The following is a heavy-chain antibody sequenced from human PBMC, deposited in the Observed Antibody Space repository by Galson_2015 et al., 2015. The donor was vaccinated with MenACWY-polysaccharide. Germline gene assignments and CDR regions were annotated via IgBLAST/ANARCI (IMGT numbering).Heavy chain of an antibody. V-gene: IGHV3-23*01. Sequence: SLRLSCAASGFTFSRYGMSWVRQAPGKGLEWVSVISNTGGTTYYIDSVKGRFTISRDNSKNMLYTQMNSLRVEDTAVYYCASRGAAHYWGQGTLITVSS. CDR2: ISNTGGTT. J-gene: IGHJ4*02. D-gene: IGHD6-25*01. CDR3: ASRGAAHY. CDR1: GFTFSRYG.